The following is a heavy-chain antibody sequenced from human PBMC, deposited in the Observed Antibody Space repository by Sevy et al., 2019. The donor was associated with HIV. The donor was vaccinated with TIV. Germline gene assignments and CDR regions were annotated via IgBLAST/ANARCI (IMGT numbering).Heavy chain of an antibody. CDR2: ISSSSSTI. D-gene: IGHD5-18*01. CDR1: GFTFSSYS. V-gene: IGHV3-48*02. CDR3: ARDKSYGPYYYYYGMDV. J-gene: IGHJ6*02. Sequence: GGSLRLSCAASGFTFSSYSMNWVRQAPGKGLEWVSYISSSSSTIYYADSVKGRFTISRDNAKNSPYLQMNSLRDEDTAVYYCARDKSYGPYYYYYGMDVWGQGTTVTVSS.